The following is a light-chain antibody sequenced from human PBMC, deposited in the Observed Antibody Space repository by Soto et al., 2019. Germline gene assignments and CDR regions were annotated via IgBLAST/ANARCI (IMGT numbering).Light chain of an antibody. CDR1: SSDVGGYNY. J-gene: IGLJ1*01. CDR3: SSYTSSSLGI. Sequence: QSVLTQPASVSGSPGQSITISCTGTSSDVGGYNYVSWYQQHPGKAPKLMIYDVSNRPSGVSNRFSGSKSGNTASLTISGLQAEDEADYYCSSYTSSSLGIFGPGTKVTVL. V-gene: IGLV2-14*01. CDR2: DVS.